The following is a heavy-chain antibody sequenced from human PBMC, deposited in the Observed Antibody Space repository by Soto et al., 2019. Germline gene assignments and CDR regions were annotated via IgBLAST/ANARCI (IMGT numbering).Heavy chain of an antibody. CDR2: INPNSGGT. CDR3: ARDSFRTYYDFWSGYPNDYYYGMDV. D-gene: IGHD3-3*01. V-gene: IGHV1-2*02. Sequence: QVQLVQSGAEVKKPGASVKVSCKASGYTFTGYYMHWVRQAPGQGLEWMGWINPNSGGTNYAQKVQGRVTMTRDTSISTAYMELSRLRSDDTAVYYCARDSFRTYYDFWSGYPNDYYYGMDVWGQGTTVTVSS. J-gene: IGHJ6*02. CDR1: GYTFTGYY.